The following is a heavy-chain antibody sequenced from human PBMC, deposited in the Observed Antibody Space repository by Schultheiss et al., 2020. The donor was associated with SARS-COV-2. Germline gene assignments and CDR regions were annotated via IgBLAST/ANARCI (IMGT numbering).Heavy chain of an antibody. V-gene: IGHV1-2*02. J-gene: IGHJ5*02. Sequence: ASVKVSCKASGYPFTNYYIHWVRRAPGQGLEWMGWINPSSGGTKYSQKLQGRVTMTGDMSISTAYMDLSRLKSDDTAVYYCARDQGYDWNYVSNWFDPWGQGTLVTVSS. D-gene: IGHD1-7*01. CDR3: ARDQGYDWNYVSNWFDP. CDR1: GYPFTNYY. CDR2: INPSSGGT.